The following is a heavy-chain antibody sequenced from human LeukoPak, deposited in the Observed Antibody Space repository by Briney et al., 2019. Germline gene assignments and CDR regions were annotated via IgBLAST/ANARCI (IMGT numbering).Heavy chain of an antibody. V-gene: IGHV4-61*02. CDR1: GGSISSGSYY. Sequence: PSQTLSLTCTVSGGSISSGSYYWSWIRQPAGKGLEWIGRIYTSGSTNYNPPLKSRVTISVDTSKNQFSLKLSSVTAADTAVYYCARDYYDSSGYTYFQHWGQGTLVTVSS. CDR2: IYTSGST. D-gene: IGHD3-22*01. J-gene: IGHJ1*01. CDR3: ARDYYDSSGYTYFQH.